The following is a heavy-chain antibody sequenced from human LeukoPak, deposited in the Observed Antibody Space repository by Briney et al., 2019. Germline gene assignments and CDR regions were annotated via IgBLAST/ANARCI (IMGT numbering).Heavy chain of an antibody. CDR3: ARVMYYYDSSGYYGYYFDY. Sequence: PSETLSLTCTVSGGSISSGSYYWSWIRQPAGKGLEWIGRIYTSGSTNYNPSLKSRVTISVDTSKNQFSLKLSSVTAADTAVYYCARVMYYYDSSGYYGYYFDYWGQGTLVTVSS. CDR2: IYTSGST. V-gene: IGHV4-61*02. D-gene: IGHD3-22*01. J-gene: IGHJ4*02. CDR1: GGSISSGSYY.